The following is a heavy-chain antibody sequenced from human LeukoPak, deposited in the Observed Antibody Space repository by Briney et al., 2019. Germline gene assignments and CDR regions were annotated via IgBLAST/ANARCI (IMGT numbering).Heavy chain of an antibody. D-gene: IGHD2-2*01. CDR3: ARESSSSLDP. CDR1: GFTFSSYG. J-gene: IGHJ5*02. CDR2: IWYDGSNK. V-gene: IGHV3-33*01. Sequence: GGSLRLSCAASGFTFSSYGIHWVRQAPGKGLEWVALIWYDGSNKYYADSVKGRFTISRDNSKNTLYLQMNSLRAEDTAVYYCARESSSSLDPWGQGTLVTVPS.